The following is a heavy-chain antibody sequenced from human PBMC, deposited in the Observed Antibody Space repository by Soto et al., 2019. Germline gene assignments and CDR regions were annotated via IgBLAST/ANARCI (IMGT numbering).Heavy chain of an antibody. CDR1: GGTISRGANY. CDR3: PDLPSFPTRRSSDL. D-gene: IGHD1-1*01. V-gene: IGHV4-31*03. CDR2: IYYSGTT. Sequence: SVSGGTISRGANYGSWIRQQPEKGLEWIGYIYYSGTTYYNPSLKSRVTISVDTSKNQFSLKLSSVTAADTAVYYHPDLPSFPTRRSSDL. J-gene: IGHJ2*01.